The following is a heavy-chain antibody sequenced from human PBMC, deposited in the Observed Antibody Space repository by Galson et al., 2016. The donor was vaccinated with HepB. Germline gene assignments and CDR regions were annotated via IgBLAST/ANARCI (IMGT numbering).Heavy chain of an antibody. D-gene: IGHD1-26*01. J-gene: IGHJ4*02. V-gene: IGHV3-30*09. CDR1: GFTFNNYA. CDR2: ISYDGSDK. CDR3: ARDIRGLLGPLFDY. Sequence: SLRLSCAASGFTFNNYAIYWVRQAPGKGLEWVALISYDGSDKYYADSAKGRFVISRDNSKNTLFLQMNSLRADDTAVYYCARDIRGLLGPLFDYWGQGTLVTVSS.